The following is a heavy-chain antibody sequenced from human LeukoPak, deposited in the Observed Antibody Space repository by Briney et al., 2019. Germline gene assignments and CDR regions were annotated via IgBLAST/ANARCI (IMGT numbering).Heavy chain of an antibody. Sequence: PGRSLGLSCAASGFTFSSYALDWVRQAPGKGLEWVAVISKDGNSQNYADSVKGRFTISRDNSKNTLYLQMNSLRPEGTAVYYCAGESFDIWGQGTTVTVSS. CDR1: GFTFSSYA. J-gene: IGHJ3*02. V-gene: IGHV3-30*04. CDR2: ISKDGNSQ. CDR3: AGESFDI.